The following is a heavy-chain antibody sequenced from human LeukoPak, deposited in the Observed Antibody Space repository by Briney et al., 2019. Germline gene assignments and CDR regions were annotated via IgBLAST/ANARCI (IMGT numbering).Heavy chain of an antibody. V-gene: IGHV3-7*01. CDR3: ERVSPNTVTTLQYLDY. CDR2: IKQDGSEK. J-gene: IGHJ4*02. Sequence: GGSLRLSCAASGFTFSSYWMSWVRQAPGKGLEWVANIKQDGSEKYYVDSVKGRFTISRDNAKNSLYLQMNSLRAEDTAVYYCERVSPNTVTTLQYLDYWGQGTLVTVSS. D-gene: IGHD4-17*01. CDR1: GFTFSSYW.